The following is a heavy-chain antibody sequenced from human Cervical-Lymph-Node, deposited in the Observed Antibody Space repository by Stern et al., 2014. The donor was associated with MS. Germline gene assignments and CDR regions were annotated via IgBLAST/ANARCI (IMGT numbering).Heavy chain of an antibody. CDR1: GFTFSTYP. CDR2: ITSSDTHI. V-gene: IGHV3-48*01. J-gene: IGHJ6*02. D-gene: IGHD1-26*01. Sequence: EMQLVESGGGLVQPGGSLRLSCTGSGFTFSTYPMNWVRQAPGMGLEWISYITSSDTHIYYADSVKGRFTISRDNTKNSLYLQMNSLRAEDTAVYYCARDGRTSYGMDVWGQGTTVTVSS. CDR3: ARDGRTSYGMDV.